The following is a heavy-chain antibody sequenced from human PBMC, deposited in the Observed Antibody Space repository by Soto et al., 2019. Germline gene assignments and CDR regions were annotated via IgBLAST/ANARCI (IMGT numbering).Heavy chain of an antibody. CDR1: GFSLSTSGVG. CDR3: AHSLVPNWGSRGAFDY. CDR2: IYWVDDK. V-gene: IGHV2-5*02. J-gene: IGHJ4*02. D-gene: IGHD7-27*01. Sequence: QITLKESGPTLVKPTQTLTLTCTFSGFSLSTSGVGVGWIRQPPGKALEWLALIYWVDDKRYSPSLKSRLTITKDTSKNQVVLTMTTMDPVDTATYYCAHSLVPNWGSRGAFDYWGQGTLVTVSS.